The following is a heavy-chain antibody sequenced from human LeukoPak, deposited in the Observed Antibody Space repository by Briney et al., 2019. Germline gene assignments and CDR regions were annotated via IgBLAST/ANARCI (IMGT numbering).Heavy chain of an antibody. V-gene: IGHV4-34*01. CDR2: INHSGST. CDR1: GGSFSGYY. D-gene: IGHD5-12*01. Sequence: PSETLSLTCAVYGGSFSGYYWNWIRQPPGKGLESIGEINHSGSTNYNPSLKSRVTISVDTSKNQFSLKLSSVTAADTAVYYCARRRYSGYAYDYWGQGTLVTVSS. CDR3: ARRRYSGYAYDY. J-gene: IGHJ4*02.